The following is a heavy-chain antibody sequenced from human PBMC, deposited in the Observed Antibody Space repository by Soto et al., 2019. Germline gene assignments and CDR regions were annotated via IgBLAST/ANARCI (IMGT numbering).Heavy chain of an antibody. CDR3: TRFISAAQDY. V-gene: IGHV3-73*01. Sequence: EVLLVESGGGLVQPGGSLKLSCAASGFVFKDSSIHWVRQASGKGLEWVGRIRDRAYNYATAYAASVEGRFTISRDDSDNTAYLHMSSLKTEDTAIYYCTRFISAAQDYWGQGTLVTVSS. CDR1: GFVFKDSS. D-gene: IGHD3-10*01. J-gene: IGHJ4*02. CDR2: IRDRAYNYAT.